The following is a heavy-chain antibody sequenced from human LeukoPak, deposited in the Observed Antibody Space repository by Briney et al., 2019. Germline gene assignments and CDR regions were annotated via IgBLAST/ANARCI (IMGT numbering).Heavy chain of an antibody. CDR3: ARGGQYYYGSGSCHH. V-gene: IGHV4-34*01. Sequence: SETLSLTCAVYGGSFSGYYWSWIRQPPGKGLEWIGEINHSGSTNYNPSLKSRVTISVDTSKNQFSLKLSSVTAADTAVYYCARGGQYYYGSGSCHHWGQGTLVTVSS. D-gene: IGHD3-10*01. J-gene: IGHJ5*02. CDR2: INHSGST. CDR1: GGSFSGYY.